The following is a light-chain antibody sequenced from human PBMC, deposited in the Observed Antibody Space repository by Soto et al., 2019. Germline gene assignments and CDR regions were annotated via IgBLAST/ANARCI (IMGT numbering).Light chain of an antibody. Sequence: DIELTQYPSTLSASVGARVTSTCRASQSITGWLAWFQQKPGKAPKLLISKASSLQSGVPSRFSGSGSGTDFTLTISSLQPEDFATYYCQQSNSFPITFGQGTRLEIK. V-gene: IGKV1-5*03. CDR3: QQSNSFPIT. CDR1: QSITGW. CDR2: KAS. J-gene: IGKJ5*01.